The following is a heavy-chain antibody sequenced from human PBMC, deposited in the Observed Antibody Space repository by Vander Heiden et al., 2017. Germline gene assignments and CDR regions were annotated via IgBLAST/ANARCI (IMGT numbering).Heavy chain of an antibody. V-gene: IGHV1-69*01. D-gene: IGHD1-7*01. Sequence: QVQLVQSGAEVKKPGSSAQVSCKASAATFSSYAISWVRQAPGQGLEWMGGIIPIFGTANYAQKFQGRVTITADESTSTAYMGLSSLRSEDTAVYYCARMAGTKTSNWFDPWGQGTLVTVSS. J-gene: IGHJ5*02. CDR2: IIPIFGTA. CDR1: AATFSSYA. CDR3: ARMAGTKTSNWFDP.